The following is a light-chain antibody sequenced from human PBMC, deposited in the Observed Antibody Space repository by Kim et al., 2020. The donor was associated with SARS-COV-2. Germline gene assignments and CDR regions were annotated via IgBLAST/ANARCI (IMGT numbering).Light chain of an antibody. Sequence: IVMTQSPATLSVSPGERASLSCRASQSVNKNLAWFQQKRGQAPRLLIYGASTRATGIPARFSGSGSGTEFTLTISSLQSEDFAVYYCQQYTNWTMYTFGQGTKLEI. CDR3: QQYTNWTMYT. CDR2: GAS. V-gene: IGKV3-15*01. CDR1: QSVNKN. J-gene: IGKJ2*01.